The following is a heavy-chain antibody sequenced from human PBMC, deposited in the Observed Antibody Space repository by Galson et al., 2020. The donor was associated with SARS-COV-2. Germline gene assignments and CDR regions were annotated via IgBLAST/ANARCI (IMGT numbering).Heavy chain of an antibody. V-gene: IGHV3-21*01. D-gene: IGHD4-4*01. CDR2: INSNSRAL. J-gene: IGHJ4*02. CDR3: SRSTWADTGDY. Sequence: GESLKISCVTSGFTFTDYSINWVRQAPGKGLEWVSSINSNSRALFYADSLRGRLTISRDDARNSVYLEMNSLTVEDTAIYYCSRSTWADTGDYWGQGTLVTVSS. CDR1: GFTFTDYS.